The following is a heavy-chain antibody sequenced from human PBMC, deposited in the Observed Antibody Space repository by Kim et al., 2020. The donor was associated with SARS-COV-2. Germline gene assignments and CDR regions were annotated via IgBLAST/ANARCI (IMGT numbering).Heavy chain of an antibody. CDR3: ARGYSSGWYD. J-gene: IGHJ4*02. D-gene: IGHD6-19*01. Sequence: STSSAQRFQGRVTMTRDTSTSTVYMELSSLRSEDTAVYYCARGYSSGWYDWGQGTLVTVSS. V-gene: IGHV1-46*01. CDR2: ST.